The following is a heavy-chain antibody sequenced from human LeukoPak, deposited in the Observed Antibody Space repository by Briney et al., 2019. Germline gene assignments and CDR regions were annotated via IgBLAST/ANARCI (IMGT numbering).Heavy chain of an antibody. J-gene: IGHJ4*02. CDR1: GFIFTDYW. V-gene: IGHV3-30-3*01. Sequence: GGSLRLSCAASGFIFTDYWMNWVRQAPGKGLEWVAVISSNGNNKYYADSVKGRFTISRDNSKNTLYLQMNSLRAEDTAVYYCARDLAGSSGWYGDYWGQGTLVTVSS. CDR3: ARDLAGSSGWYGDY. CDR2: ISSNGNNK. D-gene: IGHD6-19*01.